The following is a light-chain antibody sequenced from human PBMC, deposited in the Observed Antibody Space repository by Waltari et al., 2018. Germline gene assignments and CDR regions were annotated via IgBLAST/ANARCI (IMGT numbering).Light chain of an antibody. CDR3: QVWDRTNKYFV. CDR2: DDS. J-gene: IGLJ2*01. V-gene: IGLV3-21*02. CDR1: NIGGET. Sequence: SYVLTQPPSVSVAPGQTARITCGGNNIGGETVHWYQQKPGQAPILVVYDDSGRPSGVPERFSGSKSGNTATLTISRVEAGDEAAYHCQVWDRTNKYFVFGGGTKMTVL.